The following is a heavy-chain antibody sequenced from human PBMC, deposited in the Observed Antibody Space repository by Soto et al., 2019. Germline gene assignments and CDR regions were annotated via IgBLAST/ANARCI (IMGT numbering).Heavy chain of an antibody. V-gene: IGHV3-30*03. D-gene: IGHD1-1*01. CDR1: GFTFSSYL. CDR2: ISYNGISK. J-gene: IGHJ6*03. Sequence: QVQLVEAGGGVVQPGKSLRLSCAASGFTFSSYLMHWVRQAPGKGLEWVALISYNGISKNYADSVKGRFTVSRDNPKNTLYLEMNRLRVEDTAVYYCAFNWNDIYYMDVWGKVTTVTVSS. CDR3: AFNWNDIYYMDV.